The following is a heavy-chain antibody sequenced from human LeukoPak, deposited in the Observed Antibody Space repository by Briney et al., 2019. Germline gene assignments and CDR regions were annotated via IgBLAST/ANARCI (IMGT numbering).Heavy chain of an antibody. V-gene: IGHV3-23*01. D-gene: IGHD2-2*01. CDR2: ISSSGGSP. Sequence: PGGSLRLSCVASGFTFSTYALSWVRQAPGKGLEWVSAISSSGGSPYYADSVNGRFTISRDNSKNTLYLQMNSLRAEDTALYYCAKDQALSLSSSRALDYWGQGTLATVSS. CDR1: GFTFSTYA. J-gene: IGHJ4*02. CDR3: AKDQALSLSSSRALDY.